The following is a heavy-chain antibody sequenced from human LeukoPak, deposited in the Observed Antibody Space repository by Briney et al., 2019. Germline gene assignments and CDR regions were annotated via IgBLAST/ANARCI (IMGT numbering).Heavy chain of an antibody. CDR1: GYTFTGYY. CDR2: INPNINGT. CDR3: ARERTHGSGYGVDY. J-gene: IGHJ4*02. Sequence: ASVKLSCKASGYTFTGYYIHWVRQAPGQGLEWMGWINPNINGTNYAQKVQGRVTMTGDRSISTAYMELSRLRSDDTAVYYCARERTHGSGYGVDYWGQGTVVTVSS. V-gene: IGHV1-2*02. D-gene: IGHD6-25*01.